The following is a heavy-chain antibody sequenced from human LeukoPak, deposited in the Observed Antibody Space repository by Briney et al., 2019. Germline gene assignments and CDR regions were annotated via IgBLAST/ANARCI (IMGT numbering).Heavy chain of an antibody. D-gene: IGHD5-12*01. CDR2: IYYSGST. CDR1: GGSISSYY. V-gene: IGHV4-59*08. CDR3: ARHVDSGYDLAFDY. Sequence: SETLSLTCTVSGGSISSYYWSWIRQPPGKGLEWIGYIYYSGSTNYNPSLKSRVTISVDTSKNQFSLKLSSVTAADTAVYYCARHVDSGYDLAFDYWGQGTLVTVSS. J-gene: IGHJ4*02.